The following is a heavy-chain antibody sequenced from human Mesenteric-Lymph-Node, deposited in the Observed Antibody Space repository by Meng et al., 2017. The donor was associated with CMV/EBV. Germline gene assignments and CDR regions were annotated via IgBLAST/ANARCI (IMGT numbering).Heavy chain of an antibody. D-gene: IGHD2-2*01. Sequence: GSLRLSCTVSGDSISSNSYYWGWIRQPPGKGLEWVGNFYYSGSTYYNPSLKSRVTISLDASKNQFSLNLKSVTAADTAVYYCWLVPAAVKGLYWGQGTLVTVSS. CDR1: GDSISSNSYY. CDR3: WLVPAAVKGLY. J-gene: IGHJ4*02. CDR2: FYYSGST. V-gene: IGHV4-39*07.